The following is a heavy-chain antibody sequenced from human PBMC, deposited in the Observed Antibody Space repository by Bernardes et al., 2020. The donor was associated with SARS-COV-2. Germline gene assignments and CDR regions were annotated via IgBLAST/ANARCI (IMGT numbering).Heavy chain of an antibody. Sequence: GGSLRLCCAASGFTFSSYAMSWVRQAPGKGLEWVSSISGTAGSMYYADSVKGRFIISRDNSKNTLYLQMNSLRAEDTATYYCAKQDSSSSVETFDYWGRGTLVTVSS. CDR3: AKQDSSSSVETFDY. D-gene: IGHD6-6*01. CDR2: ISGTAGSM. J-gene: IGHJ4*02. CDR1: GFTFSSYA. V-gene: IGHV3-23*01.